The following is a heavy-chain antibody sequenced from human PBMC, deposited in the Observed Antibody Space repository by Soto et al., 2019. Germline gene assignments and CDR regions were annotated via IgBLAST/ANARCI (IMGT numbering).Heavy chain of an antibody. V-gene: IGHV4-59*01. D-gene: IGHD2-8*01. CDR1: GGSISHYY. Sequence: PSETLSLTCTVSGGSISHYYWSWIRQSPGKGLEWIGYAYYSGSTDYNPSLKSRVTMSVDTPKNQVSLKLNSVTTADTAVYYCARDRSTYGGGGTGEVKENWFDPWGPGTLVTVSS. CDR2: AYYSGST. CDR3: ARDRSTYGGGGTGEVKENWFDP. J-gene: IGHJ5*02.